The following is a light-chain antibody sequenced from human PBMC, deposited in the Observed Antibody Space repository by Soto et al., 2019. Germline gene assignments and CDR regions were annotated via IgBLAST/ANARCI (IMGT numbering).Light chain of an antibody. CDR3: QQYGSSPTWT. J-gene: IGKJ1*01. Sequence: EIEMTQSPATLSVSPGERATLSCRASQSVSSNLAWYQQKPGQAPRLLIYVASSRATGIPDRFSGSGSGTDFTLTISRLEPEDFAVYYCQQYGSSPTWTFGQGTKVDIK. CDR1: QSVSSN. V-gene: IGKV3-20*01. CDR2: VAS.